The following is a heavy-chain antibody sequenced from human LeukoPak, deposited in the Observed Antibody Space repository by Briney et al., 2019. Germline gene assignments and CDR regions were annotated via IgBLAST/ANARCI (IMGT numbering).Heavy chain of an antibody. CDR1: GFTVSSNY. J-gene: IGHJ4*02. Sequence: GGSLRLSCAASGFTVSSNYMSWVRQAPGKGLEWVSSISSSSSYIYYADSVKDRFTISRDNAKNSLYLQMNSLRAEDTAVYYCARESSGFDYWGQGTLVTVSS. D-gene: IGHD3-10*01. V-gene: IGHV3-21*01. CDR2: ISSSSSYI. CDR3: ARESSGFDY.